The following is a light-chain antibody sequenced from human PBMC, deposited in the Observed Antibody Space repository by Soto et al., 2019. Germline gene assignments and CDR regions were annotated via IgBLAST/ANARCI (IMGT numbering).Light chain of an antibody. J-gene: IGKJ5*01. Sequence: AIQLTQSPSSLSASVGDRVTITCRASQDIRGALAWYQQKPGKPPKLLIFDVSSLQSGVPSRFRGSGSGTDFTLTISSLQAEDFATYYCQQFNTYPLTFGQGTRLEIK. CDR2: DVS. CDR3: QQFNTYPLT. CDR1: QDIRGA. V-gene: IGKV1-13*02.